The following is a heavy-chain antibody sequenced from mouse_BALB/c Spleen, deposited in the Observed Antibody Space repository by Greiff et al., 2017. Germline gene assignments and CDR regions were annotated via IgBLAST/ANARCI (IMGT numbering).Heavy chain of an antibody. Sequence: EVKLVESGGGLVKPGGSLKLSCAASGFTFSSYAMSWVRQTPEKRLEWVASISSGGSTYYPDSVKGRFTISRDNARNILYLQMSSLRSEDTAMYYCARDYYGSSHFDDWGQGTTLTVSS. J-gene: IGHJ2*01. CDR3: ARDYYGSSHFDD. D-gene: IGHD1-1*01. CDR1: GFTFSSYA. V-gene: IGHV5-6-5*01. CDR2: ISSGGST.